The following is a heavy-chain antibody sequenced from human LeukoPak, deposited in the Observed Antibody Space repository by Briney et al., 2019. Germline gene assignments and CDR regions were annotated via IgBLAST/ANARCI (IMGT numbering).Heavy chain of an antibody. Sequence: GESLKISCKGSGYKFSNYWIGWVRQMPGKGLEWMGIIYPGDSETRYSPSFQDQVTMSADKSINTAYLQWSSLKASDTAMYYCARHRYHYLDAFDSWGQGTMVTVSS. J-gene: IGHJ3*02. CDR1: GYKFSNYW. CDR2: IYPGDSET. D-gene: IGHD5-12*01. V-gene: IGHV5-51*01. CDR3: ARHRYHYLDAFDS.